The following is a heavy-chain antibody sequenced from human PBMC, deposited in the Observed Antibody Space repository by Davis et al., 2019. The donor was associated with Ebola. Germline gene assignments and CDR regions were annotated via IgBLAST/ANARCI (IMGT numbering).Heavy chain of an antibody. V-gene: IGHV4-34*01. CDR3: ARGVGAGPLFDY. J-gene: IGHJ4*02. D-gene: IGHD3-16*01. CDR1: GGSISSYY. CDR2: INHSGST. Sequence: SETLSLTCTVSGGSISSYYWSWIRQPPGKGLEWIGEINHSGSTNYNPSLKSRVTISVDKSKNQFSLKLSSVTAADTAVYYCARGVGAGPLFDYWGQGTLVTVSS.